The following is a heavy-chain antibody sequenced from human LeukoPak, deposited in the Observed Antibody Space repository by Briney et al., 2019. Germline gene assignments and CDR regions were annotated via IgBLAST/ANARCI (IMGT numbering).Heavy chain of an antibody. V-gene: IGHV3-74*03. CDR1: GFTFSSFW. CDR2: VSDDGSTT. D-gene: IGHD1-1*01. Sequence: PGGSLRLSCAASGFTFSSFWMHWVRQAPGEGLVWVSRVSDDGSTTTYADSVKGRFTISRDNAKNTLYLQMNSLRPEDTAVYYCVRHNAARAFDIWGQGTMVIVSS. CDR3: VRHNAARAFDI. J-gene: IGHJ3*02.